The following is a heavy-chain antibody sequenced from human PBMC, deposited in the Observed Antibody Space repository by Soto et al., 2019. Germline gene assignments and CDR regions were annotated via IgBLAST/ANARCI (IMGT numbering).Heavy chain of an antibody. Sequence: PGGSLRLSCAASGFTVSTNYMSWVRQAPGKGLEWVSVIYSAGTTYYADSVKGRFTISRDNSKNTLYLQMNSLRAEDTAVYYCARNYYDTLTGLRNWGQGTLVTVSS. CDR3: ARNYYDTLTGLRN. CDR1: GFTVSTNY. D-gene: IGHD3-9*01. CDR2: IYSAGTT. V-gene: IGHV3-53*01. J-gene: IGHJ4*02.